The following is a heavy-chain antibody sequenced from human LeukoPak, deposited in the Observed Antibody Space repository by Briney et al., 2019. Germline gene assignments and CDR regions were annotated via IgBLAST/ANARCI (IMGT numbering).Heavy chain of an antibody. CDR2: ISSGSDTI. CDR1: GFAFSSYN. J-gene: IGHJ4*02. D-gene: IGHD2-2*01. V-gene: IGHV3-48*01. Sequence: GGSLRLSCAASGFAFSSYNMNWVRQAPGKGLECVSYISSGSDTIFYADSVKGRFTISRDNAKNSLYLQMNSLRAEDTAVYYCASPYCASTSCPRFEYWGQGTLVTVSS. CDR3: ASPYCASTSCPRFEY.